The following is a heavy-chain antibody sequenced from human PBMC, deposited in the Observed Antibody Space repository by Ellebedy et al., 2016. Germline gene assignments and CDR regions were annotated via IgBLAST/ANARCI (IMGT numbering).Heavy chain of an antibody. CDR2: IYYSGST. CDR3: ARGNFWSGYSFGY. J-gene: IGHJ4*02. V-gene: IGHV4-59*01. D-gene: IGHD3-3*01. CDR1: GGSISSYY. Sequence: SETLSLTCTVSGGSISSYYWSWIRQPPGKGLEWIGYIYYSGSTNYNPSLKSRVTISVDTSKNQFSLKLSSVTAADTAVYYCARGNFWSGYSFGYWGQGTLVTVSS.